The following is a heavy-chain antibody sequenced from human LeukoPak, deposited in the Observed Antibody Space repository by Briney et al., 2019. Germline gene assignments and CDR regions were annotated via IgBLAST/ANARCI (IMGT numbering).Heavy chain of an antibody. CDR2: IKQDGSEK. CDR1: GFTFSSYW. V-gene: IGHV3-7*03. D-gene: IGHD6-19*01. Sequence: GGSLRLSCAASGFTFSSYWMSWVRQAPGKGLEWVANIKQDGSEKYYVDSVKGRFTISRDNAKNSLYLQMNSLRAEDTAVYCCARDALLIAVAGSLDYWGQGTLVTVSS. CDR3: ARDALLIAVAGSLDY. J-gene: IGHJ4*02.